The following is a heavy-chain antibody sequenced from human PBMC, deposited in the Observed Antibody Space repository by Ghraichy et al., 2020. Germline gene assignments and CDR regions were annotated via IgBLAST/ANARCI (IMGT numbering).Heavy chain of an antibody. Sequence: SETLSLTCSVSGDSISRYYLNWIRQPPGKGLEWIGFIHYSGTTNYNPSLKSRLTMSVDMSQGQFSLTLTSVTAADTAVYYCAGVLDGRRPFDYWGQGALVTVSS. CDR3: AGVLDGRRPFDY. J-gene: IGHJ4*02. CDR2: IHYSGTT. CDR1: GDSISRYY. V-gene: IGHV4-59*01. D-gene: IGHD3-3*01.